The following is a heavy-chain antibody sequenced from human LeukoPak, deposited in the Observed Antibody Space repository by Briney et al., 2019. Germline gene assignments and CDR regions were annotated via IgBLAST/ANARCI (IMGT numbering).Heavy chain of an antibody. CDR3: ARGYRPEDSSGYYWTFDY. Sequence: ASVKVSCKASGYTFTSYGISWVRQAPGQGLEWMGWISAYNGNTNYAQKLQGRVTITRDTSASTAYMELSSLRSEDMAVYYCARGYRPEDSSGYYWTFDYWGQGTLVTVSS. J-gene: IGHJ4*02. D-gene: IGHD3-22*01. CDR2: ISAYNGNT. V-gene: IGHV1-18*03. CDR1: GYTFTSYG.